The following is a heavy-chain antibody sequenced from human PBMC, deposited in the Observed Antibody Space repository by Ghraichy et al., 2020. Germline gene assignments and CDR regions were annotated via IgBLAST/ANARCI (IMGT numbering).Heavy chain of an antibody. CDR2: ISNGGDRT. D-gene: IGHD6-19*01. CDR3: AKDSRRSSGWYYFDH. Sequence: GGSLRLSCAASGFTFSSYDMGWVRQAPGKGLEWVSAISNGGDRTYSADSVKGRFTISRDKSRNTLSLQMNSLRAEDTAIYYCAKDSRRSSGWYYFDHWGRGTLVTVSS. J-gene: IGHJ4*02. V-gene: IGHV3-23*01. CDR1: GFTFSSYD.